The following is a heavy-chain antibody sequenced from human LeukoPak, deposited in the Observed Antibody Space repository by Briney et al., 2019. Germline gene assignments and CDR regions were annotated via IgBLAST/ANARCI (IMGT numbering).Heavy chain of an antibody. V-gene: IGHV4-39*07. J-gene: IGHJ5*02. CDR2: IYYSGST. CDR1: GGSISSSSYY. CDR3: ARPKGFGEPFSWFDP. Sequence: SETLSLTCTVSGGSISSSSYYWGWIRQPPGKGLEWIGSIYYSGSTYYNPSLKSRVTISVDTFKNQFSLKLSSVTAADTAVYYCARPKGFGEPFSWFDPWGQGTLVTVSS. D-gene: IGHD3-10*01.